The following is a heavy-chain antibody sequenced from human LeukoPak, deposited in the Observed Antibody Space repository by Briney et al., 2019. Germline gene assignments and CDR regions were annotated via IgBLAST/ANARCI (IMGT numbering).Heavy chain of an antibody. J-gene: IGHJ3*02. V-gene: IGHV1-46*01. CDR1: GYTFTGYY. CDR2: INPSGGST. Sequence: ASVKVSCKASGYTFTGYYMHWVRQAPGQRLEWMGIINPSGGSTSYAQKFQGRVTITADKSTSTAYMELSSLRSEDTAAYYCARVRSYELDDAFDIWGQGTMVTVSS. D-gene: IGHD5-18*01. CDR3: ARVRSYELDDAFDI.